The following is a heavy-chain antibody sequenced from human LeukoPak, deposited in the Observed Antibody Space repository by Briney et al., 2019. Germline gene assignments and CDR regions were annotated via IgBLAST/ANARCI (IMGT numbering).Heavy chain of an antibody. CDR1: GFTFSSYG. D-gene: IGHD6-19*01. CDR2: ISYDGSNK. V-gene: IGHV3-30*18. J-gene: IGHJ5*02. Sequence: GRSLRLSCAASGFTFSSYGMHWVRQAPGKGLEWAAVISYDGSNKYYADYVKGRFTISRDNSKDTLYLQLNSLTAEDTAIYYCAKPISGGLAVSADWFDPWGQGTLVTVSS. CDR3: AKPISGGLAVSADWFDP.